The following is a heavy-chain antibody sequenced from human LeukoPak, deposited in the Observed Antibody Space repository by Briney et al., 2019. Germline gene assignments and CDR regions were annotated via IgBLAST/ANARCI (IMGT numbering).Heavy chain of an antibody. CDR2: IYWNDDK. D-gene: IGHD6-19*01. V-gene: IGHV2-5*01. CDR3: AHTSTVAGTGNWFDP. Sequence: SGPTLVNPTQTLTLNCTFSGFSLSTSGVGVGWIRQPPGKALEWLALIYWNDDKRYSPSLKSRLNITKDTSKNQVVLTMTNMDPVDTATYYCAHTSTVAGTGNWFDPWGQGTLVTVSS. J-gene: IGHJ5*02. CDR1: GFSLSTSGVG.